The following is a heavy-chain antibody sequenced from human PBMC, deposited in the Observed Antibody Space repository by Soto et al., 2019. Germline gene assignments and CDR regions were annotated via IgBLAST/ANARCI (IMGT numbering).Heavy chain of an antibody. Sequence: ASVKVSCKASGYTFTSYDINWVRQATGQGLEWMGWMNPNSGNTGYAQKFQGRVTMTRNTSISTAYMELSSLRSEDTAGYYCASFFNGTGTCEFYTWGQETVLTVSS. CDR1: GYTFTSYD. J-gene: IGHJ5*02. V-gene: IGHV1-8*01. CDR3: ASFFNGTGTCEFYT. D-gene: IGHD2-8*01. CDR2: MNPNSGNT.